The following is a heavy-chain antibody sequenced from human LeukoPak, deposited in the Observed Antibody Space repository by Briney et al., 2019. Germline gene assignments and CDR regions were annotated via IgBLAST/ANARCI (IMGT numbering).Heavy chain of an antibody. CDR1: GGTFSSYA. J-gene: IGHJ4*02. CDR2: IIPIFGTA. CDR3: ARVGSGGNPLDY. Sequence: SVKVSCKASGGTFSSYAISWVGQAPGQGLEWMGGIIPIFGTASYAQKFQGRVTMTRDTSTSTVYMELSSLRSEDTAVYYCARVGSGGNPLDYWGQGTLVTVSS. V-gene: IGHV1-69*05. D-gene: IGHD3-10*01.